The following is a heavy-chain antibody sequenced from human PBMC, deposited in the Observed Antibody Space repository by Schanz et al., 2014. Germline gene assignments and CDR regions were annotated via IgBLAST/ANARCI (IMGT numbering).Heavy chain of an antibody. V-gene: IGHV1-46*01. CDR3: AREVGLYDRGWFDP. CDR2: INLYGGST. Sequence: QVQLVQSGAEMKKPGASVKVSCKASGYTFTSHGISWVRQAPGQGLEWMGIINLYGGSTNYAQKFQGRVTVTRDTSPSTVYMELNSLRSEDTAVYYCAREVGLYDRGWFDPWGQGTLVTVSS. CDR1: GYTFTSHG. D-gene: IGHD3-22*01. J-gene: IGHJ5*02.